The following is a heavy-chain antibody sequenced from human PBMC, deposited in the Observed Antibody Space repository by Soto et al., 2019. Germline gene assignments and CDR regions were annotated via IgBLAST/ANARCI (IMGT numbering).Heavy chain of an antibody. CDR1: GYSFTSYW. D-gene: IGHD6-19*01. CDR3: ARHTAGYSSCRDYYGMDX. J-gene: IGHJ6*02. V-gene: IGHV5-51*01. CDR2: IYPGDSDT. Sequence: GESLKISWKGSGYSFTSYWIGRVRQMPGKGLELMGIIYPGDSDTRYSPSFQGQVTISAYKSISTAYLQWSSLKASDTAMYYCARHTAGYSSCRDYYGMDXWGQGTTVTVS.